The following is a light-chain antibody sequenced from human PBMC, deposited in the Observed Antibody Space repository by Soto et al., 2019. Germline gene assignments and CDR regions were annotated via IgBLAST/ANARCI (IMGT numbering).Light chain of an antibody. CDR2: GAS. V-gene: IGKV3-15*01. Sequence: EIVMTQSPATLSVSPGERATLSCRASQSVSSNLAWYQQKPGQAPRLPIYGASTRATGIPARFSGSGSGTEFTLTISSLQSEDFAIYYCQQYNTWPRTFGQGTKVEIK. CDR1: QSVSSN. CDR3: QQYNTWPRT. J-gene: IGKJ1*01.